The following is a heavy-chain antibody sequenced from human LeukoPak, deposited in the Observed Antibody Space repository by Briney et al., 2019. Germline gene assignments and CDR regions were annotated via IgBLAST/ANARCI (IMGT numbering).Heavy chain of an antibody. D-gene: IGHD6-6*01. J-gene: IGHJ4*02. CDR2: INHSGST. CDR3: ARGTPTYSSSSGSFDY. CDR1: GGSFSGYY. V-gene: IGHV4-34*01. Sequence: SETLSLTCAVYGGSFSGYYWSWIRQPPGKGLGWIGEINHSGSTNYNPSLKSRVTISVDTSKNQFSLKLSSVTAADTAVYYCARGTPTYSSSSGSFDYWGQGTLVTVSS.